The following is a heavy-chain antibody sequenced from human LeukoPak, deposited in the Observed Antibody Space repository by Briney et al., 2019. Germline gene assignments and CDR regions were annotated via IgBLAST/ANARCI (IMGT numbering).Heavy chain of an antibody. CDR3: ARDQYYYDSSGYCRFDY. J-gene: IGHJ4*02. V-gene: IGHV4-34*01. D-gene: IGHD3-22*01. Sequence: SETLSLTCAVYGGSFSGYYWSWIRQPPGKGLEWIGEINHSGSTNYNPSLKSRVTISVDTSKNQFSLKLSSVTAADTAVYYCARDQYYYDSSGYCRFDYWGQGTLVTVSS. CDR2: INHSGST. CDR1: GGSFSGYY.